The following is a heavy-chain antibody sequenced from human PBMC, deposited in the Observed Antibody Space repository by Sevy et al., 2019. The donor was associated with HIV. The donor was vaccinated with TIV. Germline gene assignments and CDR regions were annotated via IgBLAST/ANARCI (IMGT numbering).Heavy chain of an antibody. CDR2: ISYDGSRK. CDR3: ARDLALSGSYSWLAY. Sequence: GGSLRLSCAASGFTFSSYTMHWVRQAPGKGLEWVAFISYDGSRKYYADSVKGRFTNSRDNSKNTLYLQINNLRAEDTAVFYCARDLALSGSYSWLAYWGQGTLVTVSS. D-gene: IGHD1-26*01. J-gene: IGHJ4*02. V-gene: IGHV3-30*14. CDR1: GFTFSSYT.